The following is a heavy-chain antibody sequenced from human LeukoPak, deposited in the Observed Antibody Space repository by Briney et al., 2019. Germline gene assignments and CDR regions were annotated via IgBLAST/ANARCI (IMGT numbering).Heavy chain of an antibody. J-gene: IGHJ4*02. Sequence: GGSLRLSFAASGFTFSSYGMHWVRQAPGKGLEWVAFIRYDGSNKYYAGSVKGRFTISRDNSKDTLSLRMNSLRAEDTAVYYCAKESPYCHGTDCRIYYFDSWGQGILVTVSS. CDR2: IRYDGSNK. CDR1: GFTFSSYG. CDR3: AKESPYCHGTDCRIYYFDS. D-gene: IGHD2-15*01. V-gene: IGHV3-30*02.